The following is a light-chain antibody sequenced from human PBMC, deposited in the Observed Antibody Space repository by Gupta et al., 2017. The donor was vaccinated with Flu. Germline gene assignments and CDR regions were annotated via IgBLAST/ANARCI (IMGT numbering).Light chain of an antibody. CDR1: QSINRY. Sequence: DIQMTQSPSSLSASVGDRVTITCRTSQSINRYLNWYQQKPGKAPKLLIYAASSLQSGVPSRFSGSGSGTDFTLTIGSLQPEDFATYYCQQSFITPPWTFGQGTRVEI. V-gene: IGKV1-39*01. CDR2: AAS. CDR3: QQSFITPPWT. J-gene: IGKJ1*01.